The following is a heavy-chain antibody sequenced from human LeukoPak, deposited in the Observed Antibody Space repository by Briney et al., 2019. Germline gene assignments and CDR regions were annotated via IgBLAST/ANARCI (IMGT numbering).Heavy chain of an antibody. CDR2: INPNSGGT. V-gene: IGHV1-2*04. CDR1: GYTFTGYY. CDR3: ARAPDAFDI. Sequence: ASVKVSCKASGYTFTGYYMHWVRQAPGQGLEWMGWINPNSGGTNYAQKFQGWVTMTRDTSTSTVYMELSSLRSEDTAVYYCARAPDAFDIWGQGTMVTVSS. J-gene: IGHJ3*02.